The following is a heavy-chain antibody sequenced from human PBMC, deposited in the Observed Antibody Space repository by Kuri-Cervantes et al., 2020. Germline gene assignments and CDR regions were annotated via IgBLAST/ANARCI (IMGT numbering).Heavy chain of an antibody. D-gene: IGHD3-10*01. J-gene: IGHJ5*02. Sequence: SLKISCAASGFTFDDYAMHWVRQAPGKGLEWVSGISWNSGSIGYADSVKGRFTISRDNAKNSLYLQMSSLRAEDTALYYCTKDIFTMVRGVIETWGQGILVTVSS. V-gene: IGHV3-9*01. CDR2: ISWNSGSI. CDR1: GFTFDDYA. CDR3: TKDIFTMVRGVIET.